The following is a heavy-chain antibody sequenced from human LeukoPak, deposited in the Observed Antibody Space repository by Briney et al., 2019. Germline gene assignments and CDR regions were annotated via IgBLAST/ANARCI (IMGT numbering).Heavy chain of an antibody. D-gene: IGHD3-10*01. CDR1: GFTFSSYG. CDR2: ISGSGGST. V-gene: IGHV3-23*01. CDR3: ASGSGSCYNSFDY. J-gene: IGHJ4*02. Sequence: GGSLRLSCAASGFTFSSYGMSWVRQAPGKGLEWVSAISGSGGSTYYADSVKGRFTISRDNSKNTLYLQMNSLRAEDTAVYYCASGSGSCYNSFDYWGQGTLVTVSS.